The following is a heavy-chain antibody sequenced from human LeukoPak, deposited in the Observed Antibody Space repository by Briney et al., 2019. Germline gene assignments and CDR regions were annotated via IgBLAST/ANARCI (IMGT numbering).Heavy chain of an antibody. CDR1: GGTFSSYA. V-gene: IGHV1-69*01. J-gene: IGHJ3*02. Sequence: ASVKVSCKASGGTFSSYAISWVRQAPGQGLEWMGGIIPIFGTANYAQKFQGRVTITADESTSTAYMELSSLRSEDTAVYYCATGPPYDFWSGYYRRGGAFDIWGQGTMVTVSS. CDR2: IIPIFGTA. D-gene: IGHD3-3*01. CDR3: ATGPPYDFWSGYYRRGGAFDI.